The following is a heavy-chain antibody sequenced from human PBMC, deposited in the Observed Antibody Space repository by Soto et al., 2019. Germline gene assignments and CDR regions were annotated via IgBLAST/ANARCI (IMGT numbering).Heavy chain of an antibody. D-gene: IGHD6-13*01. J-gene: IGHJ5*02. CDR3: AREGQPLNWFDP. CDR1: GFAFSSYS. Sequence: EVQLVESGGGLVQPGGTLRLSCAASGFAFSSYSMNWVRQAPGKGLEWVSYISSSSSTIYYADSVKGRFTISRDNAKNSLYLQMNSPRAEDTAVYYCAREGQPLNWFDPWGQGTLVTVSS. CDR2: ISSSSSTI. V-gene: IGHV3-48*01.